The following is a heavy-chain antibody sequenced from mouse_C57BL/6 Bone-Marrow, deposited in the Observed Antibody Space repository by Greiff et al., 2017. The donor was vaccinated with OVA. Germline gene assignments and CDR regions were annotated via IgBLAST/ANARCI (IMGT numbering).Heavy chain of an antibody. CDR1: GFSLTSYG. CDR2: IWSGGST. Sequence: VKLQESGPGLVQPSQSLSITCTVSGFSLTSYGVHWVRQSPGKGLEWLGVIWSGGSTDYNAAFISRLSISKDNSKSQVFFKMNSLQADDTAIYYCARGSNPFAYWGQGTLVTVSA. V-gene: IGHV2-2*01. D-gene: IGHD2-5*01. CDR3: ARGSNPFAY. J-gene: IGHJ3*01.